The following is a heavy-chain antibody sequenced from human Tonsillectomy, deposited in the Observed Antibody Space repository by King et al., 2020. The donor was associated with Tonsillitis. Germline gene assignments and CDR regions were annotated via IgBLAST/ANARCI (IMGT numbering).Heavy chain of an antibody. V-gene: IGHV4-39*01. CDR1: GGSISSSSYY. Sequence: QLQESGPGLVKPSETLSLTCTVSGGSISSSSYYWGWIRQPPGKGLEWIGSIYYSGSTYYNPSLKSRFTISVDTSKNQFSLKLSSVTAADTAVYYCARQTYSSSWSHEYYYYYYYMDVWGKGTTVTVSS. CDR3: ARQTYSSSWSHEYYYYYYYMDV. CDR2: IYYSGST. J-gene: IGHJ6*03. D-gene: IGHD6-13*01.